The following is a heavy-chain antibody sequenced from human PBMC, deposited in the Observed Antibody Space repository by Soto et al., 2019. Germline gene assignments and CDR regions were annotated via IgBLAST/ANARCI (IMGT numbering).Heavy chain of an antibody. V-gene: IGHV4-31*03. D-gene: IGHD2-8*01. J-gene: IGHJ4*02. Sequence: SETLSLTCTVSGGSISSGGYYWSWIRQHPGKGLEWIGYIYYSGSTYYNPSLKSRVTISVDTSKNQFSLKLSSVTAADTAVYYCAHSQGYCTNRVCPINSDYWCQGPLVTVFS. CDR3: AHSQGYCTNRVCPINSDY. CDR1: GGSISSGGYY. CDR2: IYYSGST.